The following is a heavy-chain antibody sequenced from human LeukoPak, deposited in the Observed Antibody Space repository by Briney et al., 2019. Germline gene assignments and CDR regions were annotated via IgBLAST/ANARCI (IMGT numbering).Heavy chain of an antibody. CDR3: AREESGSYFSWSVGYFDY. CDR1: GFTFSSYW. J-gene: IGHJ4*02. Sequence: GSLRLSCAASGFTFSSYWMSWVRQAPGKGLGWVANVKQDGSEKYYVDSVKGRFTISRDNAKNSLYLQMNSLRAEDTGVYYCAREESGSYFSWSVGYFDYWGQGTLVTVSS. D-gene: IGHD1-26*01. CDR2: VKQDGSEK. V-gene: IGHV3-7*05.